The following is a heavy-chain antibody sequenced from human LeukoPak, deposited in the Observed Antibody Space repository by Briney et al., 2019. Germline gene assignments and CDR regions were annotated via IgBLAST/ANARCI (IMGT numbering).Heavy chain of an antibody. Sequence: GGSLRLSCAASGFTFSSYAMHWVRQAPGKGLEWVAVISYDGSNKYYADSVKGRFTISRDNSKNTLYLQMNSLRAEDTAVYYCARVLGGSVYSSRNRPFDYWGQGTLVTVSS. CDR1: GFTFSSYA. V-gene: IGHV3-30-3*01. D-gene: IGHD5/OR15-5a*01. CDR3: ARVLGGSVYSSRNRPFDY. J-gene: IGHJ4*02. CDR2: ISYDGSNK.